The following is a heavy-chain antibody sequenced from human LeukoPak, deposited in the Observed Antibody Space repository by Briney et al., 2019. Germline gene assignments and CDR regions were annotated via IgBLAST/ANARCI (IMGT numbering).Heavy chain of an antibody. Sequence: GASVKVSCKASGYTFTSYGISWVRQAPGQGLEWMGWISAYNGNTNYAQKLQGRVTMTTDTSTSTAYMELRSLRSDDTAVYYCARIRKSSSWYDAFDIWGQGTMVTVSS. CDR2: ISAYNGNT. CDR1: GYTFTSYG. J-gene: IGHJ3*02. CDR3: ARIRKSSSWYDAFDI. V-gene: IGHV1-18*01. D-gene: IGHD6-13*01.